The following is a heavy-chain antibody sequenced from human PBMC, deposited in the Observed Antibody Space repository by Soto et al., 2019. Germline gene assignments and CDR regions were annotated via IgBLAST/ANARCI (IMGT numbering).Heavy chain of an antibody. Sequence: GGSLRLSCAASGFTFSSYGMHWVRQAPGKGLEWVAVISYDGSNKYYADSVKGRFTISRDNSKNTLYLQMNSLRAEDTAVYYCAKDISEVTTDWFDPWGQGTLVTVSS. J-gene: IGHJ5*02. CDR1: GFTFSSYG. D-gene: IGHD4-17*01. CDR3: AKDISEVTTDWFDP. CDR2: ISYDGSNK. V-gene: IGHV3-30*18.